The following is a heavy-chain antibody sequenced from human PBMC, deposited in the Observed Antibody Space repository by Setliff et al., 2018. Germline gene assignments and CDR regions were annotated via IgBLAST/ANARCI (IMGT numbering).Heavy chain of an antibody. CDR1: GYTFISYG. CDR2: ISAYNGNT. Sequence: GASVKVSCKASGYTFISYGISWVRQAPGQGLEWMGWISAYNGNTNYAQKLQGRVTMTTDTSTSTAYMELRSLRSDDTAVYYCARVLFHCSSTSCYLDAFDIWGQGTMGTVSS. D-gene: IGHD2-2*01. J-gene: IGHJ3*02. V-gene: IGHV1-18*01. CDR3: ARVLFHCSSTSCYLDAFDI.